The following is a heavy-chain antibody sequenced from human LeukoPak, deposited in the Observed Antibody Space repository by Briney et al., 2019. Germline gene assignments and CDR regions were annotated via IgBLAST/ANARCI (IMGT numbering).Heavy chain of an antibody. Sequence: SETLSLTCAVYGGSFSGYYWSWIRQPPGKGLEWIGEINHSGSTNYNPSLKSRVTISVDTSKNQFSLKLSSVTAADTAVYYCGGGGAVAAAGVDYWGHGTLVTVSS. J-gene: IGHJ4*01. V-gene: IGHV4-34*01. CDR3: GGGGAVAAAGVDY. CDR2: INHSGST. D-gene: IGHD6-13*01. CDR1: GGSFSGYY.